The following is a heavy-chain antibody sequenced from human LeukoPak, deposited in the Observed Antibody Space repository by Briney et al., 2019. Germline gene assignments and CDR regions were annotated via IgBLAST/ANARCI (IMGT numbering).Heavy chain of an antibody. CDR1: GFTFSDYA. Sequence: GGSLRLSCAASGFTFSDYAMNRVRQAPGKGLEWVSAISGDDTSTYYADSVKGRFGISRDNSKNTLYLLLNSLRAEDTAVYFCARGVAMAASSEQFDSWGQGTLVTVSS. D-gene: IGHD6-13*01. V-gene: IGHV3-23*01. CDR3: ARGVAMAASSEQFDS. J-gene: IGHJ4*02. CDR2: ISGDDTST.